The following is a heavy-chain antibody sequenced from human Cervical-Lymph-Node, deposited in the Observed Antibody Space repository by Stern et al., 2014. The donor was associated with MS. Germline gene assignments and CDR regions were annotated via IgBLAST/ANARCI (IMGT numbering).Heavy chain of an antibody. D-gene: IGHD6-19*01. CDR3: AREAAMAVAGTGVDY. V-gene: IGHV1-2*06. CDR1: GYTFTGYY. Sequence: VQLVQSGAEVKKPGASVKVSCKASGYTFTGYYMHWVRQAPGQGLEGMGRINPNRGGTNYAQKFQGSVTMTRDTSISTAYMELSRLRSDDTAVYYCAREAAMAVAGTGVDYWGQGTLVTVSS. J-gene: IGHJ4*02. CDR2: INPNRGGT.